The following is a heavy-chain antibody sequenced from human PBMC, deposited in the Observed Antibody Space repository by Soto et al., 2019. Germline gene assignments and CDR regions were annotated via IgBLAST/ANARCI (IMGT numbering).Heavy chain of an antibody. J-gene: IGHJ1*01. D-gene: IGHD6-13*01. CDR1: GFTFGSYG. V-gene: IGHV3-21*06. Sequence: EVQQVESGGGLVKPGGSLRLSCAASGFTFGSYGKNWVRQAPGKGLEWVSSIGTSSNHIYYADSVKGRFTISRDNAKNSLSLQMNSLRADDTAVYFCARSLRAPGIVAVYFQYWGQGALVTVSS. CDR2: IGTSSNHI. CDR3: ARSLRAPGIVAVYFQY.